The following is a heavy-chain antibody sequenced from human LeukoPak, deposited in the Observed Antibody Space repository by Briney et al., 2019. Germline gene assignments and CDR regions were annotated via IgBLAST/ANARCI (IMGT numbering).Heavy chain of an antibody. D-gene: IGHD2-2*02. Sequence: GASVKVSCKASGYTFTSYGISWVRQAPGQGLEWMGWISAYNGNTNYAQKLQGRVTMTTDTSTSTAYMELRSLRSDDTAVYYCARGRVVPAAILVYYYYYMDVRGKGTTVTVSS. J-gene: IGHJ6*03. CDR2: ISAYNGNT. CDR3: ARGRVVPAAILVYYYYYMDV. V-gene: IGHV1-18*01. CDR1: GYTFTSYG.